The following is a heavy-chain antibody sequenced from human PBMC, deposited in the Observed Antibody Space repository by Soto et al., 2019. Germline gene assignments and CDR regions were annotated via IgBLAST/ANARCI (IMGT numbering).Heavy chain of an antibody. CDR1: DYTLTSYG. Sequence: QVQLVQSRAEVTKPGASVKVSCNASDYTLTSYGISWVRQAPGQGLEWMGWISAYNGNTNYAQQLQGRVTMTTDTSTSTAYMELRGLRSDDTDVYYCARDSAVAALDPWGQGTLVTVSS. CDR3: ARDSAVAALDP. J-gene: IGHJ5*02. V-gene: IGHV1-18*01. D-gene: IGHD6-19*01. CDR2: ISAYNGNT.